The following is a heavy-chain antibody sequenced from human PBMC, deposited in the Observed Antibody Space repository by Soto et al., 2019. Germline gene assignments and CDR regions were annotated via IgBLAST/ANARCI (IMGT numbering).Heavy chain of an antibody. CDR3: AKVRGSSTPAPGSG. J-gene: IGHJ1*01. Sequence: GGSLRLSCAASGFTFSTYAMSWVRQAPGKGLEWVSVISGSGGDTYYADSVKGRFTISRDNSKNTLSLQMNSLRAEDTAVYYCAKVRGSSTPAPGSGWGQGTQVNLSS. CDR1: GFTFSTYA. CDR2: ISGSGGDT. V-gene: IGHV3-23*01. D-gene: IGHD2-2*01.